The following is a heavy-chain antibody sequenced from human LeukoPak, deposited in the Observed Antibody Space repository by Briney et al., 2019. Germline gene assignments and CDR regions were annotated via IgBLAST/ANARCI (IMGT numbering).Heavy chain of an antibody. CDR1: GFTFSDYY. CDR3: ARVGVGSGWYFDY. Sequence: GGSLRLSCAASGFTFSDYYMSWIRQAPGKGLEWVSYISSSSSYTNYAVSVKGRFTISRDNAKNSLYLQMNSLRAEDTAVYYCARVGVGSGWYFDYWGQGTLVTVSS. D-gene: IGHD6-19*01. J-gene: IGHJ4*02. V-gene: IGHV3-11*06. CDR2: ISSSSSYT.